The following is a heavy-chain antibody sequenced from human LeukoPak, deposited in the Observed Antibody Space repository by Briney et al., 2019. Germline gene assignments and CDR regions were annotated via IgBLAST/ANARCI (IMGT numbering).Heavy chain of an antibody. CDR2: IKQDGSEK. D-gene: IGHD2-15*01. Sequence: GGSLRLSCAASGFTFSSYGMSWVRQAPGKGLEWVANIKQDGSEKYYVDSVKGRFTISRDNAKNSLYLQMNSLRAEDTAVYYCAKVAAAAGYYYYYYYMDVWGKGTTVTISS. J-gene: IGHJ6*03. CDR1: GFTFSSYG. V-gene: IGHV3-7*01. CDR3: AKVAAAAGYYYYYYYMDV.